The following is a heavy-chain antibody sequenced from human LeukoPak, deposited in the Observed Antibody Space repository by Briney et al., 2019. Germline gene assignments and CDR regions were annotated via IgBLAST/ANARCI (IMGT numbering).Heavy chain of an antibody. D-gene: IGHD5-18*01. J-gene: IGHJ4*02. Sequence: ASVKVSCKAPGYTFTSYYMHWVRQAPGQGLEWMGIINPSGGSTSYAQKFQGRVTMTRDTSTSTVYMELSSLRSEDTAVYYCARDHGGDTAMVPALDYWGQGTLVTVSS. V-gene: IGHV1-46*01. CDR2: INPSGGST. CDR3: ARDHGGDTAMVPALDY. CDR1: GYTFTSYY.